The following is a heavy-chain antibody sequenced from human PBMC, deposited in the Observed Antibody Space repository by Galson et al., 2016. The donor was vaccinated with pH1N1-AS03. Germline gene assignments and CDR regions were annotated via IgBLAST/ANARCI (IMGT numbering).Heavy chain of an antibody. Sequence: SLRLSCSASGFIFGDCVLVWVRVGVGRGLGWVSGVGWGGGSLGCVGCGRGRFTISRDNAKNSLYLQMNSLRVEDTALYYCVKEGGYRSSSVFEYWGQGTLVTVSS. CDR2: VGWGGGSL. J-gene: IGHJ4*02. D-gene: IGHD6-6*01. V-gene: IGHV3-9*01. CDR1: GFIFGDCV. CDR3: VKEGGYRSSSVFEY.